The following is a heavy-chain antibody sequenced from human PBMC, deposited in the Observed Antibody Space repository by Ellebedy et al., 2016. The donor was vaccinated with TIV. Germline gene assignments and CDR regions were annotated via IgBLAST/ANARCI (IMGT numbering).Heavy chain of an antibody. Sequence: PGGSLRLSCAASGFTFSIYGMHWVRQPPGKGLEWVAVIWYDGSNKYYADSVKGRFTISRDNSKNTLYLQMNSLRAEDTAVYYCARGGYYYDSSGYFFRWGQGTLVTVSS. V-gene: IGHV3-33*08. CDR3: ARGGYYYDSSGYFFR. J-gene: IGHJ4*02. D-gene: IGHD3-22*01. CDR2: IWYDGSNK. CDR1: GFTFSIYG.